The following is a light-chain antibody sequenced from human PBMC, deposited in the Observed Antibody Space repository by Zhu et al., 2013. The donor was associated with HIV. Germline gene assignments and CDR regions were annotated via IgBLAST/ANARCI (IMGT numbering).Light chain of an antibody. CDR1: QSVSRF. CDR2: GAS. CDR3: QQYGTSPRT. J-gene: IGKJ1*01. Sequence: EIVLTQSPATVSLTPGERATLSCRASQSVSRFLAWYQQKPGQAPRLLIYGASSRATGIPDRFSGSGSGTDFTLTISRLEPEDFAVYSCQQYGTSPRTFGQGTRVEIK. V-gene: IGKV3-20*01.